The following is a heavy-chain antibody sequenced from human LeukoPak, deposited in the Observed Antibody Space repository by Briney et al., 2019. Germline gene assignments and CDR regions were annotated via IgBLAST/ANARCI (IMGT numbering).Heavy chain of an antibody. CDR2: IIPILGIA. J-gene: IGHJ4*02. CDR1: GGTFSSYT. Sequence: ASVKVSCKASGGTFSSYTISWVRQAPGQGLEWMGRIIPILGIANYAQKFQGRVTITPDKSTSTAYMELSSLRSEDTAVYYRASGGGFDYWGQGTLVTVSS. CDR3: ASGGGFDY. D-gene: IGHD3-16*01. V-gene: IGHV1-69*02.